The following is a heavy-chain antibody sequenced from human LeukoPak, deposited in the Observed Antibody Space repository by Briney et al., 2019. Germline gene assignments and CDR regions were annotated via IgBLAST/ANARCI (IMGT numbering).Heavy chain of an antibody. J-gene: IGHJ6*02. CDR3: APGHYCSSTSCYYYYYGMDV. D-gene: IGHD2-2*01. CDR2: ISGSGGST. Sequence: PGGSLRLSCAASGFTFSSYAMSWVRQAPGKGLEWVSAISGSGGSTYYADSVKGRFTISRDNSKNTLYLQMNSLRAEDTAVYYCAPGHYCSSTSCYYYYYGMDVWGQGTTVTVSS. V-gene: IGHV3-23*01. CDR1: GFTFSSYA.